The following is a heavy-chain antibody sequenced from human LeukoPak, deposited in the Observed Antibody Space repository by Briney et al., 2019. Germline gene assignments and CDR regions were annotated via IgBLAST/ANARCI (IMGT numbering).Heavy chain of an antibody. Sequence: GGSLRLSCAASGSTFSSYSMNWVRQAPGKGLEWVSSISSSSSYIYYADSVKGRFTISRDNAKNSLYLQMNSLRAEDTAVYYCARERGSYDSSGYYLDYWGQGTLVIVSS. CDR3: ARERGSYDSSGYYLDY. V-gene: IGHV3-21*01. J-gene: IGHJ4*02. CDR2: ISSSSSYI. D-gene: IGHD3-22*01. CDR1: GSTFSSYS.